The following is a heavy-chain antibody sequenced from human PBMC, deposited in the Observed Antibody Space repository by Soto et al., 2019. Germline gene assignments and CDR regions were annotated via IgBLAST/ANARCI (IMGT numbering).Heavy chain of an antibody. CDR2: INHSGST. CDR3: ARVCTRVLRFLEWLSNWFDP. V-gene: IGHV4-34*01. Sequence: KPSETLSLTCAVYGGSFSGYYWSWIRQPPGKGLEWIGEINHSGSTNYNPSLKSRVTISVDTSKNQFSLKLSSVTAADTAVYYCARVCTRVLRFLEWLSNWFDPWGQGTLVTVSS. D-gene: IGHD3-3*01. J-gene: IGHJ5*02. CDR1: GGSFSGYY.